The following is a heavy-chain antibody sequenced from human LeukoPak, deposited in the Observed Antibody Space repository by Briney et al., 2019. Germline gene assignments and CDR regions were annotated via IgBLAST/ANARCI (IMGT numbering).Heavy chain of an antibody. CDR2: ISSSGSTI. D-gene: IGHD3-10*02. CDR1: GLTVSSYE. V-gene: IGHV3-48*03. J-gene: IGHJ6*04. CDR3: AELGITMIGGV. Sequence: QAGGSLRLSCGASGLTVSSYEMNWVRQAPGKGLEWVSYISSSGSTIYYADSVKGRFTISRDNAKNPLYLQMNSLRAEDTAVYYCAELGITMIGGVWGKGTTVTISS.